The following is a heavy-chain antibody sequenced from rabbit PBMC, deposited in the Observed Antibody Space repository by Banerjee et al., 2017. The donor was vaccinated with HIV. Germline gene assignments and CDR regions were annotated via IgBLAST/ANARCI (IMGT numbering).Heavy chain of an antibody. J-gene: IGHJ4*01. V-gene: IGHV1S40*01. CDR2: LNTGSACA. CDR3: VRGDDDYPSYFNL. CDR1: GFSFSSGYD. D-gene: IGHD2-1*01. Sequence: QSLEESGGDLVKPEGSLTLPCTASGFSFSSGYDMCWVRQAPGKGLEWIACLNTGSACAYYASWAKVRFTISKTSSTTVTLQMTSLTAADTATYFCVRGDDDYPSYFNLWGQGTLVTVS.